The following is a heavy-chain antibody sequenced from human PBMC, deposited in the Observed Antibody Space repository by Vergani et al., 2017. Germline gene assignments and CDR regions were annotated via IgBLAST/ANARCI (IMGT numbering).Heavy chain of an antibody. V-gene: IGHV4-38-2*02. D-gene: IGHD3-22*01. CDR1: GVSITRGNY. CDR2: VFHLGTV. Sequence: QVQLQESGPGLLKTSETLSLTCNVSGVSITRGNYWGWVRQSPGTGLEWIASVFHLGTVYCNPSLRSRVRISKDAYNVLSLRLQSVTAADTAVYFCVRDLYSRGPFDVWGQGSLVTVSS. CDR3: VRDLYSRGPFDV. J-gene: IGHJ4*01.